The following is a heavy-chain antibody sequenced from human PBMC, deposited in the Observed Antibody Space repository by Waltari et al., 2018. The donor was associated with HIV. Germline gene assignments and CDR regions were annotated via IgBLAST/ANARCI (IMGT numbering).Heavy chain of an antibody. CDR3: ARGGGRYCSSTSCYQVY. Sequence: EVHLVESGGGFVQPGGSLRLSCAATGFTFSSYWMHWVRQPPGEGLAWVHRINSDGSSISYAASVKGRFTISRDNAKNTLYLQMNSLRAEDTAVYYCARGGGRYCSSTSCYQVYWGQGTLVTVSS. CDR1: GFTFSSYW. D-gene: IGHD2-2*01. J-gene: IGHJ4*02. V-gene: IGHV3-74*01. CDR2: INSDGSSI.